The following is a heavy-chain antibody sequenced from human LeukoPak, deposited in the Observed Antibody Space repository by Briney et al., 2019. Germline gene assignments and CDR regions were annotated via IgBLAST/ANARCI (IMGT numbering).Heavy chain of an antibody. CDR2: IYPGDSDT. CDR3: ARKGAVTTGDDYYYGMDV. V-gene: IGHV5-51*01. CDR1: GYSFTSYW. Sequence: GESLKIYCKGSGYSFTSYWIGWVRQMPGKGLEWMGIIYPGDSDTRYSPSFQGQVTISADKSISTAYLQWSSLKASHTAMYYCARKGAVTTGDDYYYGMDVWGQGTTVTVSS. D-gene: IGHD4-17*01. J-gene: IGHJ6*02.